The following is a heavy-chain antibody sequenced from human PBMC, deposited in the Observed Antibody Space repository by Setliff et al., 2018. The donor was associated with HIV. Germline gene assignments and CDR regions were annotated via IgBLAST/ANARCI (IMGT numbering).Heavy chain of an antibody. Sequence: SETLSLTCTVSGGSISSGGYYWSWIRQHPGKGLEWIGSIYYSGSTYYNPSLKSRVTISVDTSKIQFSLKLSSVTAADTAVYYCARSRIHCSGGSCYPNWFDPWGQGTLVTVSS. CDR3: ARSRIHCSGGSCYPNWFDP. CDR1: GGSISSGGYY. V-gene: IGHV4-39*01. D-gene: IGHD2-15*01. J-gene: IGHJ5*02. CDR2: IYYSGST.